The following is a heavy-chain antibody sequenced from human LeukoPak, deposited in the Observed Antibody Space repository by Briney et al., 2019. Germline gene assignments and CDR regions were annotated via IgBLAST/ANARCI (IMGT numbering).Heavy chain of an antibody. CDR2: IWYDGSNK. CDR1: GFTFSSYS. Sequence: GGSLRLSCAASGFTFSSYSMNWVRQAPGKGLEWVAVIWYDGSNKYYADSVKGRFTISRDNSKNTLYLQMNSLRAEDTAVYYCAREGDTAMDWGQGTLVTVSS. V-gene: IGHV3-33*08. J-gene: IGHJ4*02. D-gene: IGHD5-18*01. CDR3: AREGDTAMD.